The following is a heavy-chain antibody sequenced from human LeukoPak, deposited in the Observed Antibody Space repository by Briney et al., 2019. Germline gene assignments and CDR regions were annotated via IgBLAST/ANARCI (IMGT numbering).Heavy chain of an antibody. CDR3: ATTKSARRYFDY. D-gene: IGHD1-1*01. CDR2: ISNSGSNT. Sequence: PGGSLRLSCTGSGFTFSSYPLSWVRQAPGKGLEWVSAISNSGSNTNYGDSVRGRFTISRDKSKNTLYLQMNTLRAEDTAVYYCATTKSARRYFDYWGQGTLVTVSS. V-gene: IGHV3-23*01. CDR1: GFTFSSYP. J-gene: IGHJ4*02.